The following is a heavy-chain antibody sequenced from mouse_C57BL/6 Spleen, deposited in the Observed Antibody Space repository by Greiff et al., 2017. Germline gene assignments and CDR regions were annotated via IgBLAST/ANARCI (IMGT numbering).Heavy chain of an antibody. CDR3: ARHRELGLFDY. D-gene: IGHD4-1*01. CDR2: LSNLAYSI. V-gene: IGHV5-15*01. CDR1: GFTFSDYG. J-gene: IGHJ2*01. Sequence: EVKLVESGGGLVQPGGSLILSCAASGFTFSDYGMAWVRQAPRKGPEWVAFLSNLAYSIYYADTVPGRFTISRENAKNTLYLEMSSLRSEDTAMYYCARHRELGLFDYWGQVATLTVAS.